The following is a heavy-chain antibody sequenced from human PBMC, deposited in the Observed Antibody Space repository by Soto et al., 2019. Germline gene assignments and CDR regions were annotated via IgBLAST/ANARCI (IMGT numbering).Heavy chain of an antibody. CDR1: GFSVTANY. J-gene: IGHJ5*02. D-gene: IGHD2-15*01. CDR3: AREGRP. CDR2: IYSGGST. Sequence: PGGSLRLSCEVSGFSVTANYMSWVRQAPGKGLEWVSVIYSGGSTYFADSVKDRFSISRDNSKDTLHLQMNSLRAEDTAVYYCAREGRPWGQGTLVTVSS. V-gene: IGHV3-66*01.